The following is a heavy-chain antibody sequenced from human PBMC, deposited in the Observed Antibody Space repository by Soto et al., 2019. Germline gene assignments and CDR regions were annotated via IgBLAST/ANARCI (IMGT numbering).Heavy chain of an antibody. V-gene: IGHV4-31*03. D-gene: IGHD1-20*01. CDR3: ARGYGGPRAFNYGMDV. Sequence: PSETLSLTCTVSGGSISSGGYYWSWIRQHPGKGLEWIGYIYYSGSTYYNPSLKSRVTISVDTSKNQFSLKLSSVTAADTAVYYCARGYGGPRAFNYGMDVWGQGTTVTVSS. J-gene: IGHJ6*02. CDR1: GGSISSGGYY. CDR2: IYYSGST.